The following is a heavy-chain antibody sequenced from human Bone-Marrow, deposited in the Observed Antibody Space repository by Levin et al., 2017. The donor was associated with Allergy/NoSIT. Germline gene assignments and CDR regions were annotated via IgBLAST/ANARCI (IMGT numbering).Heavy chain of an antibody. V-gene: IGHV3-23*01. CDR1: GFIFTTSA. CDR3: AKVRRGLDACDI. CDR2: ISGSDDST. Sequence: GGSLRLSCAASGFIFTTSAMSWVRQAPGKGLEWVSSISGSDDSTYYSDSVKGRLTISRDNSKNTIYLQMNSLRVEDTALYYCAKVRRGLDACDIWGQGTMVTV. J-gene: IGHJ3*02. D-gene: IGHD3/OR15-3a*01.